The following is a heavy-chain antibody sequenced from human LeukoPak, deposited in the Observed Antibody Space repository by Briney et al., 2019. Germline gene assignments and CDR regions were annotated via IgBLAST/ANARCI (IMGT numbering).Heavy chain of an antibody. CDR2: IYYSGST. D-gene: IGHD3-10*01. J-gene: IGHJ5*02. Sequence: SETLSLTCTVSGGSISSGGYYWSWIRQPPGKGLEWIGSIYYSGSTCYNPSLKSRVTISVDTSKNQFSLKLSSVTAADTAVYYCARDRGVIKGNWFDPWGQGTLVTVSS. CDR3: ARDRGVIKGNWFDP. CDR1: GGSISSGGYY. V-gene: IGHV4-39*07.